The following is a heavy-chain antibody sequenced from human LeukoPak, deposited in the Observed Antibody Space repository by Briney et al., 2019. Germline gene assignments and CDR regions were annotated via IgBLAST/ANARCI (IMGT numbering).Heavy chain of an antibody. Sequence: GGSLRLSCAASGFTFSSYAMSWVRQAPGKGLEWVSAISGSGGSTYYANSVKGRFTISRDNSKNTLYLQMNSLRAEDTAVYYCAKSGDIVVVPAARNWFDPWGQGTLVTVSS. CDR2: ISGSGGST. CDR3: AKSGDIVVVPAARNWFDP. J-gene: IGHJ5*02. D-gene: IGHD2-2*01. CDR1: GFTFSSYA. V-gene: IGHV3-23*01.